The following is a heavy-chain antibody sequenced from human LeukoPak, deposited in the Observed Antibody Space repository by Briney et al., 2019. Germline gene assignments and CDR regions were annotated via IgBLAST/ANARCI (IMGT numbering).Heavy chain of an antibody. Sequence: PSQTLSLTCTVSSGSISRGGYYWSWIRQHPGKGLEWIGYIYYSGSTYYNPSLKSRVTISVDTSKNQFSPKLTSVTAADTAVYYCARGYGEDEYFDYWGQGTLVTVSS. CDR3: ARGYGEDEYFDY. CDR2: IYYSGST. V-gene: IGHV4-31*03. D-gene: IGHD4-17*01. CDR1: SGSISRGGYY. J-gene: IGHJ4*02.